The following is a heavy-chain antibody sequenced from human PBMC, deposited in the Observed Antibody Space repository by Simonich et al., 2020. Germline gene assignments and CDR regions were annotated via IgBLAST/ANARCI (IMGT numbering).Heavy chain of an antibody. CDR1: GCAISSSSYD. J-gene: IGHJ4*02. V-gene: IGHV4-39*01. CDR3: ARWAYSSSYFDY. CDR2: IYYSGST. Sequence: QLQLQESGPGLVKPSETLSLTCTVSGCAISSSSYDWGWIRQPPGKGLEWIGRIYYSGSTYYNPSLKSPVTISVDTSKNHFSLKLSSVTAADTAVYYCARWAYSSSYFDYWGQGTLVTVSS. D-gene: IGHD6-6*01.